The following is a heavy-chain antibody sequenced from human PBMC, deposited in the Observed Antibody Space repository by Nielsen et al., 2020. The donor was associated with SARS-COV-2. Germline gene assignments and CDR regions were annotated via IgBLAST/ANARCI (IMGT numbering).Heavy chain of an antibody. CDR2: IYYSGST. J-gene: IGHJ6*03. V-gene: IGHV4-39*01. Sequence: WIRQPPGKGLEWIGSIYYSGSTYYNPSLKSRVTISVDTSKNQFSPKLSSVTAADTAVYYCARGSRRGGFLEWPNLGPRDAPYYMDVWGKGTTVTVSS. CDR3: ARGSRRGGFLEWPNLGPRDAPYYMDV. D-gene: IGHD3-3*01.